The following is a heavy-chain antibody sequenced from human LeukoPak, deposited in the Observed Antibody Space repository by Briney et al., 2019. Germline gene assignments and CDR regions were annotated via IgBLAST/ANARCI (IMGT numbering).Heavy chain of an antibody. D-gene: IGHD6-6*01. Sequence: GGPLRLSCTASGFSFSGHWMHWARQLPGKGLVWVSRISPTGSTTSYADSVKGRFTVSRDNAKNTLYLQVNNLRAEDTAVYYCARGPNSTWSGLDFWGQGTLLTVSS. CDR2: ISPTGSTT. V-gene: IGHV3-74*01. CDR3: ARGPNSTWSGLDF. CDR1: GFSFSGHW. J-gene: IGHJ4*02.